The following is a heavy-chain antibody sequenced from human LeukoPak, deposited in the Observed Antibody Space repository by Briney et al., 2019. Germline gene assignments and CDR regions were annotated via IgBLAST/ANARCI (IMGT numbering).Heavy chain of an antibody. CDR2: IKQDGSEK. D-gene: IGHD3-10*01. CDR3: ARSSNGAFDY. V-gene: IGHV3-7*01. CDR1: KFTFSSYW. Sequence: GGSLRLSCAASKFTFSSYWMTWVRHVPGKGLEWVANIKQDGSEKNYVDSVKGRSTISRDNAKNSLYLQMNSLRSEDTAVYYCARSSNGAFDYWGQGTLVTVAS. J-gene: IGHJ4*02.